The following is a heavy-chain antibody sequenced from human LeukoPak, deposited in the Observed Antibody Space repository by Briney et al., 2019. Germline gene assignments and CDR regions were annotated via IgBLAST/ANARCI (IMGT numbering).Heavy chain of an antibody. D-gene: IGHD3-3*01. CDR3: ARLRFLEPDY. J-gene: IGHJ4*02. CDR1: GYTFTSYY. V-gene: IGHV1-46*01. CDR2: INPSGGST. Sequence: ASVKVSCKASGYTFTSYYMHWVRQAPGQGLEWMGIINPSGGSTSYAQKFQGRVTMTRDTSISTAYMELSRLRSDDTAVYYCARLRFLEPDYWGQGTLVTVSS.